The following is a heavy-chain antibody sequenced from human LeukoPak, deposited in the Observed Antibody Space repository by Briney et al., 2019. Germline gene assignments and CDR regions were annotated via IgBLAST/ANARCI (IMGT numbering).Heavy chain of an antibody. J-gene: IGHJ5*02. CDR1: GGSISGYY. CDR3: ARHWSHSVAQFGRYYWFDP. Sequence: SDTLSLTCTGSGGSISGYYWSWIRQPAGEGLEWIGHVYTSGRTNYNSSLMSRVTMSVDTSKNQFSLRLTSVTAADTAVYYCARHWSHSVAQFGRYYWFDPWGQGTLVTVSS. CDR2: VYTSGRT. D-gene: IGHD2-15*01. V-gene: IGHV4-4*07.